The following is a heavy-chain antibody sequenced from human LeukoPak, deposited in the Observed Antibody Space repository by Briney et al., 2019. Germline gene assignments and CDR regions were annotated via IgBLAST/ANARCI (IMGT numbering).Heavy chain of an antibody. CDR3: ARQDFYYYYMDV. J-gene: IGHJ6*03. CDR1: GYSFTSYW. Sequence: MLGESLKISCKGSGYSFTSYWIGWVRQMPGKGLEWMGIIYPRDSDTSYSPSFQGQVTISADKSTSTAYLQWSSLKASDTAMYYCARQDFYYYYMDVWGKGTTVTVSS. V-gene: IGHV5-51*01. CDR2: IYPRDSDT.